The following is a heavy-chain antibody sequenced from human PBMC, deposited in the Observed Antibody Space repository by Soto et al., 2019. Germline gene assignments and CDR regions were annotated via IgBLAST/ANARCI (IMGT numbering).Heavy chain of an antibody. J-gene: IGHJ5*02. CDR2: IYYTGST. D-gene: IGHD6-13*01. CDR1: GVSINNYY. V-gene: IGHV4-59*01. Sequence: SETLSLTCTVSGVSINNYYWTWIRQPPGKRLEWIGAIYYTGSTTYNPSLRSRVTFSVDTSKNQFSLSLTSVTAGDTAVYYCTKGLIGRRSTWDWFDPWGRGTLVTVSS. CDR3: TKGLIGRRSTWDWFDP.